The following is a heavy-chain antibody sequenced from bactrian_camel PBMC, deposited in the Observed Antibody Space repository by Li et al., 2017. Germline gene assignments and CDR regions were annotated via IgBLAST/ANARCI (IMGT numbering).Heavy chain of an antibody. Sequence: HVQLVESGGGSVQAEGSLKLSCAASGFIFRDHCMNWVRQAPGKGLEWVSATGGITEYADSVKGRFTASRDDAKNTLYLQLNSLKTEDTARYYCARDFISSGFSVWGQGTQVT. D-gene: IGHD5*01. V-gene: IGHV3S1*01. J-gene: IGHJ4*01. CDR2: TGGIT. CDR1: GFIFRDHC. CDR3: ARDFISSGFSV.